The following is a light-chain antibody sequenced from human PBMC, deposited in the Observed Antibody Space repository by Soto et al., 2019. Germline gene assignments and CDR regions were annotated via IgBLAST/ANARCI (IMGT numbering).Light chain of an antibody. CDR1: SGHSTYD. J-gene: IGLJ2*01. CDR2: LNSDGSH. CDR3: QTWGTGVV. Sequence: QLVLTQSPSASASLGASVTLTCTLSSGHSTYDIAWHQQQPEKGTRYLMKLNSDGSHIKGDGIPARFSGSSSGAVRYLTISRLQSDDEAAYYCQTWGTGVVFGGGTKVTVL. V-gene: IGLV4-69*01.